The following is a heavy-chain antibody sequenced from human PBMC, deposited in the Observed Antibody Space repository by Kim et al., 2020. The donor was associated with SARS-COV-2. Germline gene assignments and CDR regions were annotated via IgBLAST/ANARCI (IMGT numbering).Heavy chain of an antibody. D-gene: IGHD2-15*01. Sequence: GGSLRLSCSASGFTFSSYAMHWVRQAPGKGLEYVSAISSNGGSTYYADSVKGRFTISRDNSKNTLYLQMSSLRAEDTAVYYCVKSGGSATGYFDYWGQGTLVTVSS. CDR2: ISSNGGST. CDR1: GFTFSSYA. CDR3: VKSGGSATGYFDY. V-gene: IGHV3-64D*06. J-gene: IGHJ4*02.